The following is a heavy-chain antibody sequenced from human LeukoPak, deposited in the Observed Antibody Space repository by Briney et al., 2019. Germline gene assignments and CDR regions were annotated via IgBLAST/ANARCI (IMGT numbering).Heavy chain of an antibody. CDR2: INHSGST. V-gene: IGHV4-34*01. D-gene: IGHD3-22*01. Sequence: SSETLSLTCAVYGGSFSGYYWSWIRQPPGKGLEWIGEINHSGSTNYNASLKRRVTISVGTSTKKFSLMLMSGTAADASVYYCARDGYYDSSAPQNGGQGTLVNVSS. J-gene: IGHJ4*02. CDR1: GGSFSGYY. CDR3: ARDGYYDSSAPQN.